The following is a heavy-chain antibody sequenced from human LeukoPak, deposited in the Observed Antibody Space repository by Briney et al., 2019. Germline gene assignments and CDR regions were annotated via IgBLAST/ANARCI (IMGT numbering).Heavy chain of an antibody. CDR1: GFTFSSYG. Sequence: GRSLRLSCAASGFTFSSYGMHWVRQAPGKGLEGVAGISYDGSNKDYADSVKVRFTMSRDNAKNSLYLQMNSLRAGDAAVYYCARVKEASAFDIWGQGTMVTVSS. CDR3: ARVKEASAFDI. V-gene: IGHV3-30*03. CDR2: ISYDGSNK. D-gene: IGHD5-12*01. J-gene: IGHJ3*02.